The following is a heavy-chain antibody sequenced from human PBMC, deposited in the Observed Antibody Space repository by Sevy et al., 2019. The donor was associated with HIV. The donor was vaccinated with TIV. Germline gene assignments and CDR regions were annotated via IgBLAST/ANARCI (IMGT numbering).Heavy chain of an antibody. CDR2: LSDSGVST. J-gene: IGHJ4*02. D-gene: IGHD3-9*01. V-gene: IGHV3-23*01. CDR1: GFTSSSYA. CDR3: ARDRATSATGTLLDY. Sequence: GGSLTLSCAASGFTSSSYAMSWVRQPPGRGLEWVSTLSDSGVSTYYADSVKGRFTISRDNSKNILYLQMNSLRAEDTAVYYCARDRATSATGTLLDYWGQGTLVTVSS.